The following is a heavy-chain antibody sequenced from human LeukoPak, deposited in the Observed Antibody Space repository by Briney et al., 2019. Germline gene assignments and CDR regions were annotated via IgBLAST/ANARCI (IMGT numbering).Heavy chain of an antibody. J-gene: IGHJ4*02. CDR2: FDPEDGET. V-gene: IGHV1-24*01. CDR3: ARGPGYSSSWYEY. D-gene: IGHD6-13*01. Sequence: ASVKVSCKVSGYTLTELSMHWVRQAPGKGLEWMGGFDPEDGETIYAQKFQGRVTITRDTSASTAYMELSSLRSEDTAEYYCARGPGYSSSWYEYWGQGTLVTVSS. CDR1: GYTLTELS.